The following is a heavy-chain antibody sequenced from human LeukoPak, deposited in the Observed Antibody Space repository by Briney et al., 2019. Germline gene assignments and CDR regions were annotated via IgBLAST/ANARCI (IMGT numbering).Heavy chain of an antibody. V-gene: IGHV1-69*13. CDR1: GGTFSSYA. CDR3: ARDPGYNDRSGYYHMYYFDN. D-gene: IGHD3-22*01. J-gene: IGHJ4*02. Sequence: SVKVSCKASGGTFSSYAISWVRQAPGQGLEWMGGIIPIFGTANYAQKFQGRLTITADESTSTAYMELSSLRSEDTTVYYCARDPGYNDRSGYYHMYYFDNWGQGALVTVSS. CDR2: IIPIFGTA.